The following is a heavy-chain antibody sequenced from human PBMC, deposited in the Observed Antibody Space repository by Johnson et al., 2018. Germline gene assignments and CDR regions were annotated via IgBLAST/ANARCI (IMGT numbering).Heavy chain of an antibody. CDR2: ISYDGSNK. Sequence: VQLVESGGGVVQPGRSLRLSCAASGFTFSSYAMHWVRQAPGKGLEWVAVISYDGSNKYYADSVKGRFTISRDNSKNTLSLQMNSLRAEDTAVYYCAKGPSSAFDIWGQGTMVTVSS. D-gene: IGHD2-2*01. J-gene: IGHJ3*02. CDR3: AKGPSSAFDI. CDR1: GFTFSSYA. V-gene: IGHV3-30*04.